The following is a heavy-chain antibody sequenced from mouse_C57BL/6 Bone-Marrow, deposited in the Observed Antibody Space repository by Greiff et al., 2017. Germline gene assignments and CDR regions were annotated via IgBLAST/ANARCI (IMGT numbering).Heavy chain of an antibody. CDR2: ISSGSSTI. Sequence: EVRVVESGGGLVKPGGSLKLSCAASGFTFRDYGMHWVRQAPAKGLEWVAYISSGSSTIYNADTVKGRVTSARDNAKNTLFLQMTSLRSEDTAMYYCARDWGGGYDFDYWGQGTTLTVSS. CDR1: GFTFRDYG. D-gene: IGHD2-14*01. J-gene: IGHJ2*01. V-gene: IGHV5-17*01. CDR3: ARDWGGGYDFDY.